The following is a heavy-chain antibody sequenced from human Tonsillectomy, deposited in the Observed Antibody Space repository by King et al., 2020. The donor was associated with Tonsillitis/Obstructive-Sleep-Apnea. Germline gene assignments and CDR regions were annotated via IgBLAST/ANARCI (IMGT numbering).Heavy chain of an antibody. D-gene: IGHD2-15*01. CDR3: ARGDMVVLVAATGKHGYYDMDV. V-gene: IGHV4-34*01. Sequence: VQLQQWGAGLLKPSETLSLTCAVYGGSFSGYYWSWIRQSPGKGLEWIGEINHGGSTNHNPSLKSRVTISVDTTKKQFSLKLSSVTAADTAVYYCARGDMVVLVAATGKHGYYDMDVWGKGTTVTVSS. J-gene: IGHJ6*03. CDR2: INHGGST. CDR1: GGSFSGYY.